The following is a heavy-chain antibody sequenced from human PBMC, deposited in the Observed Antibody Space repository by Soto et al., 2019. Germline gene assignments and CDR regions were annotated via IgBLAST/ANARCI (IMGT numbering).Heavy chain of an antibody. D-gene: IGHD3-16*01. Sequence: GGSLRLSCAASGFTFRNYAMSWVRQAPGKGPEWVSAISGSDGRISYADSVKGRFTISRDNSKNTLYLQMNSLRAEDTAVYSCARFPDSSDFYVPLDYWGQGTLVTVSS. CDR2: ISGSDGRI. CDR3: ARFPDSSDFYVPLDY. CDR1: GFTFRNYA. J-gene: IGHJ4*02. V-gene: IGHV3-23*01.